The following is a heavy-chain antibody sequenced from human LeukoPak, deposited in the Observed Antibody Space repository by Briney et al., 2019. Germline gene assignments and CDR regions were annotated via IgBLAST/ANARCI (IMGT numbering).Heavy chain of an antibody. CDR2: IYYTGST. CDR1: GGSISSSSYY. Sequence: PSETLSLTCTASGGSISSSSYYWGWIRQPPGAGLEWIGSIYYTGSTYYSPSLKSRVTISADTSKNEFSLKLSSVTAADTAVYYCTSEISSASNYWGQGTLVTVSS. V-gene: IGHV4-39*01. CDR3: TSEISSASNY. D-gene: IGHD6-6*01. J-gene: IGHJ4*02.